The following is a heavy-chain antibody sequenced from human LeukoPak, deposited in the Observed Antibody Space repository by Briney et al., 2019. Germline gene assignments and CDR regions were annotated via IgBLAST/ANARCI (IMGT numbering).Heavy chain of an antibody. CDR3: ARTPRLTTSWFLFDS. CDR1: GDSFSNCY. D-gene: IGHD2-2*01. V-gene: IGHV4-59*08. CDR2: VYYSGST. J-gene: IGHJ5*01. Sequence: PSETLSLTCSVSGDSFSNCYWTWVRQPPGKGLEWIGYVYYSGSTNYNPSLKTRLHLSVDTSKNRFSPKLSSVTAADTAVYYCARTPRLTTSWFLFDSWGHGTLVTVSS.